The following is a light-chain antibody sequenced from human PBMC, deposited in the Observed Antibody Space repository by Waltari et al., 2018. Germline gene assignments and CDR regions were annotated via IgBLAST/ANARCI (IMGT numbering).Light chain of an antibody. CDR1: ASNIGGNL. V-gene: IGLV1-44*01. J-gene: IGLJ3*02. Sequence: QSVLTQPPSASGTPGQRVSISCSGSASNIGGNLVNWYQQLPGKAPTLLIYRSDPRPPGVPAHVVGAQEGTSAALAIIGLLQEDEADDFCASWDDSRNGDWVFGGGTKVTVL. CDR3: ASWDDSRNGDWV. CDR2: RSD.